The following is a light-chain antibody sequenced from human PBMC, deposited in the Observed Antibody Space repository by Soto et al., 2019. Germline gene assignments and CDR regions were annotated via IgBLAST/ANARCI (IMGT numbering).Light chain of an antibody. CDR3: QTWSTDIRX. CDR2: VNSDGSH. CDR1: SGHNSYA. V-gene: IGLV4-69*01. J-gene: IGLJ3*02. Sequence: QSVLTQSPSASASLGASVKLTCTLSSGHNSYAIAWHQQQPEKGPRYLMKVNSDGSHSKGDGIPDRFSGSSSGAERYLTISSLQSEDEADYYCQTWSTDIRXFGGGXKLTVL.